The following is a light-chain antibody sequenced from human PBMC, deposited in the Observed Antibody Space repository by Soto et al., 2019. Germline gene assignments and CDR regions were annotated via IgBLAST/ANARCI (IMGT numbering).Light chain of an antibody. CDR1: QSISNF. CDR2: AAS. J-gene: IGKJ1*01. CDR3: QQSYSITRT. Sequence: IQMTQSPSSLSASVGDRVTITCRASQSISNFLNWYQQKPGKAPKLXIYAASSFQSGVPSRFSGSGSGTECTLTISSLQPEDFATDYCQQSYSITRTFCQGTKVDIK. V-gene: IGKV1-39*01.